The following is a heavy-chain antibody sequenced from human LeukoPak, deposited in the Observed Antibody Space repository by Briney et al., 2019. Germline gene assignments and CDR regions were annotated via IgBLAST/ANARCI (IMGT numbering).Heavy chain of an antibody. J-gene: IGHJ4*02. D-gene: IGHD4-17*01. V-gene: IGHV3-30-3*01. CDR2: ISYDGSNK. Sequence: GGTLRLSCAASGFTFSSYAMHWVRQAPGNGLEWGAVISYDGSNKYYADSVKGRFTISRDNSKNTLYLQMNSLRAEDTAVYYCARARIMTTVTTPLRYWGQGTLVTVSS. CDR1: GFTFSSYA. CDR3: ARARIMTTVTTPLRY.